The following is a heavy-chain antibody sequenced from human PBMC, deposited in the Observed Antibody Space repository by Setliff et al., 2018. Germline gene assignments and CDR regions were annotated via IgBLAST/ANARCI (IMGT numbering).Heavy chain of an antibody. J-gene: IGHJ4*02. CDR3: ARRIRYYNFWSGYYDY. V-gene: IGHV4-38-2*01. CDR2: IYHSGST. CDR1: GYSISSGYY. Sequence: SETLSLTCAVSGYSISSGYYWGWIRQPPGKGLEWIGSIYHSGSTYYNPSLKSRVTISVDTSKNQFSLKLSSVTAADTAVYYCARRIRYYNFWSGYYDYWGQGALVTVSS. D-gene: IGHD3-3*01.